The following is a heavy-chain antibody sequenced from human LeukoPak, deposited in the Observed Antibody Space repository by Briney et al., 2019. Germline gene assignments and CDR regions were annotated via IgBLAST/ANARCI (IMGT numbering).Heavy chain of an antibody. D-gene: IGHD4-17*01. V-gene: IGHV1-2*02. J-gene: IGHJ6*02. CDR1: GYTFTGYY. Sequence: ASVKVSCKASGYTFTGYYMHWVRQAPGQGLEWMGWINPNSGGTNYVQKFQGRFPLTRDTSISTDYMELSSLRSDDTAVYYCARENGDYDRWRSMDVWGQGTTVTVSS. CDR3: ARENGDYDRWRSMDV. CDR2: INPNSGGT.